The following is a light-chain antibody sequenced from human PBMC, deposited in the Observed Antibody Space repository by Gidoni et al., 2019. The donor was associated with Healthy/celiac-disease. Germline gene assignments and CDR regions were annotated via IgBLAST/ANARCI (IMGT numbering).Light chain of an antibody. CDR3: QQYDNLPPFT. CDR1: QDISNY. Sequence: DIQMTQSPSSLSASVGDRVTITCQASQDISNYLNWYQQKPGKAPKPLIYDASNLETGVPSRFSGSGSGTDFTFTISSLQPEDIATYYCQQYDNLPPFTFGPGTKVDIQ. J-gene: IGKJ3*01. V-gene: IGKV1-33*01. CDR2: DAS.